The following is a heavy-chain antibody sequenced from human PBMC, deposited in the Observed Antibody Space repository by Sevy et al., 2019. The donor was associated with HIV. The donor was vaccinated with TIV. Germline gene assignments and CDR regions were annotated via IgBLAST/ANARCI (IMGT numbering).Heavy chain of an antibody. V-gene: IGHV4-61*02. CDR1: GGSISSGSYY. CDR2: IYTSGST. D-gene: IGHD6-19*01. Sequence: SETLCLTCTVSGGSISSGSYYWSWIRQPAGKGLEWIGRIYTSGSTNYNPSLKSRVTISVDTSKNQFSLKLSSVTAADTAVDYCARASSSGWYNGWFDPWGQGTLVTVSS. CDR3: ARASSSGWYNGWFDP. J-gene: IGHJ5*02.